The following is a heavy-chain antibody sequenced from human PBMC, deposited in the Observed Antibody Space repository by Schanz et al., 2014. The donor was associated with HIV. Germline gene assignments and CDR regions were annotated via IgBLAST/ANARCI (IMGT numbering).Heavy chain of an antibody. CDR2: VIGSGGIT. D-gene: IGHD3-10*01. CDR3: AKGQRGIVRGDIDY. CDR1: GFTFSDFA. V-gene: IGHV3-23*01. Sequence: EVQLLESGGGLEQPGGSLRLSCAASGFTFSDFAMTWVRQAPGKGLEWVSTVIGSGGITYYADSVKGRFTISRDNSKNTLYLQMSSLRVEDTAVYYCAKGQRGIVRGDIDYWGQGTLVTVSS. J-gene: IGHJ4*02.